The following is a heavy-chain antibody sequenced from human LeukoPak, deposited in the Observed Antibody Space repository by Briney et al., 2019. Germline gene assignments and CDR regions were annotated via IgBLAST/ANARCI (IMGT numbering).Heavy chain of an antibody. CDR2: ISTDSGDT. CDR3: AGLGSTVEGRIGP. V-gene: IGHV1-2*02. CDR1: GYHFTGYH. D-gene: IGHD5/OR15-5a*01. J-gene: IGHJ5*02. Sequence: GASVKVSCKASGYHFTGYHVHWVRQAPGQGLEWMGRISTDSGDTNIAPKFQGRVTMTRDTSIKTAYMELSRLTSDDAAVYYCAGLGSTVEGRIGPWGQGTPVTVSS.